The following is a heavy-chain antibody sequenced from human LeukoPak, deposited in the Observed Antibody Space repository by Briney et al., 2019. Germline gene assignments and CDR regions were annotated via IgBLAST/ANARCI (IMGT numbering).Heavy chain of an antibody. Sequence: GGSLRLSCAASGFTFINAWMSWVRQAPGKGLEWVGRIKSKTVGGTTDYAAPVKSRFTISRDDSKNTLYLQMSSLKTEDTAVYYCTTASHWGQGTLVTVSS. J-gene: IGHJ4*02. V-gene: IGHV3-15*01. CDR1: GFTFINAW. CDR3: TTASH. CDR2: IKSKTVGGTT.